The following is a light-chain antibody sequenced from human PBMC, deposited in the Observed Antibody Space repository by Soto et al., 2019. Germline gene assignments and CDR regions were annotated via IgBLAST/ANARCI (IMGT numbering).Light chain of an antibody. CDR3: QHYNNYSPT. CDR2: DAS. J-gene: IGKJ1*01. V-gene: IGKV1-5*01. Sequence: IQLTQSPSTLSASVEARVTITCRASQTISSWLAWYQQKPGKAPNLLIFDASSLESGVPSRFSGSGSGTEFTLTISSLQPDDFATYYCQHYNNYSPTFGQGTKVDIK. CDR1: QTISSW.